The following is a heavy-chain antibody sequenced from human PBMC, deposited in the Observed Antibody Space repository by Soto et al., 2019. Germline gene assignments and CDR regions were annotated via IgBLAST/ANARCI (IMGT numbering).Heavy chain of an antibody. J-gene: IGHJ6*02. CDR3: ARGENSSGCYEVGGPGEYYYYYYGMDV. Sequence: ASVKVSCKASGYTFTSYDINWVRQATGQGLEWMGWMNPNSGNTGYAQKFQGRVTMTRNTSISTAYMELSSLRSEDTAVYYCARGENSSGCYEVGGPGEYYYYYYGMDVWGQGTTVTVSS. D-gene: IGHD6-19*01. CDR1: GYTFTSYD. CDR2: MNPNSGNT. V-gene: IGHV1-8*01.